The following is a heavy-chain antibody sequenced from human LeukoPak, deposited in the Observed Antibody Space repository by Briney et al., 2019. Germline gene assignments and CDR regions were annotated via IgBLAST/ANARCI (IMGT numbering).Heavy chain of an antibody. D-gene: IGHD4-17*01. J-gene: IGHJ5*02. CDR3: ARRTTVTPNWFDP. V-gene: IGHV4-59*08. CDR2: ISYTVST. Sequence: PSETLSLTCTVSGGPISSYQWSWIRQPPGKGLEWIGYISYTVSTNYNPSLKSRVTISLDTSKNQFSLKLSSVTAADTAVYYCARRTTVTPNWFDPWGQGTLVTVSS. CDR1: GGPISSYQ.